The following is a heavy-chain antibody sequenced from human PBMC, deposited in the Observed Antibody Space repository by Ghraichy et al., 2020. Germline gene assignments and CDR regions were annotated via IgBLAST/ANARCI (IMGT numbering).Heavy chain of an antibody. Sequence: SETLSLTCAVSGGSISDSYWSWIRQTPGKGLEWIGHIYYTGSANYNPSLRSRVTISVDTSKKLFSPSLKSVTAADTAVYYCARDKETTFDSWGQGTLVTVSS. J-gene: IGHJ4*02. V-gene: IGHV4-59*01. CDR1: GGSISDSY. CDR2: IYYTGSA. D-gene: IGHD4-11*01. CDR3: ARDKETTFDS.